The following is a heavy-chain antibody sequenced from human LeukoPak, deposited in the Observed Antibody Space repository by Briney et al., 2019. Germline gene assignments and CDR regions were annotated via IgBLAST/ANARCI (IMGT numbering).Heavy chain of an antibody. Sequence: GGSLRLSCAASGFTFSSYAMHWVRQAPGKGLEYVSAISSNGGSTYYANSVKGRFTISRDNSKNTLHLQMGSLRAEDMAVYYCARGSADSNYDPYFDYWGQGTLVTVSS. CDR1: GFTFSSYA. CDR2: ISSNGGST. D-gene: IGHD4-11*01. V-gene: IGHV3-64*01. CDR3: ARGSADSNYDPYFDY. J-gene: IGHJ4*02.